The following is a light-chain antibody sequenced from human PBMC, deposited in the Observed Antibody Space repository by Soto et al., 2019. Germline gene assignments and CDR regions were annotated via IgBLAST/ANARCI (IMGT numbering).Light chain of an antibody. J-gene: IGKJ1*01. CDR2: AAS. Sequence: DIQRTQSPSSLSASVGDRVTITCRASQSIRSYLNWYQQKPGTAPKLLIYAASSLQSGVPSRFSGSGSGTDFTLTISSLQPEDFATYYCQQSYSIWTFGQGTKVDIK. CDR1: QSIRSY. V-gene: IGKV1-39*01. CDR3: QQSYSIWT.